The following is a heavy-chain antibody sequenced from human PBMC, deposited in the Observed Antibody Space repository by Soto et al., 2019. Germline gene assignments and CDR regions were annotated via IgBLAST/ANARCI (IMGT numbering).Heavy chain of an antibody. CDR2: INSDGSST. V-gene: IGHV3-74*01. J-gene: IGHJ5*02. CDR1: GFTFSSYW. Sequence: GGSLRLSCAASGFTFSSYWMHWVRQAPGKGLVWVSRINSDGSSTSYADSVKGRFTISRDNAKNTLYLQMNSLRAEDTAVYYCASDYCSSTSCYESGLNWFDPWGQGTLVTVSS. CDR3: ASDYCSSTSCYESGLNWFDP. D-gene: IGHD2-2*01.